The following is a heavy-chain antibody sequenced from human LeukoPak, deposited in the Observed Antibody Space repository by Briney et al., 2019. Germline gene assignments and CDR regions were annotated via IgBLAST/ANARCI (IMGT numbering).Heavy chain of an antibody. CDR3: VRDRAGTQSWVEFDL. J-gene: IGHJ5*02. CDR1: GVSVTDTL. Sequence: GGSLTLTCTLSGVSVTDTLIDWVRQAPGKGPEWVALIYIDARTVYADSVKGRLTISRDNSKNMVYHQMNSLRSEDSALYYCVRDRAGTQSWVEFDLWGQGTLVTVSS. D-gene: IGHD3-10*01. CDR2: IYIDART. V-gene: IGHV3-66*02.